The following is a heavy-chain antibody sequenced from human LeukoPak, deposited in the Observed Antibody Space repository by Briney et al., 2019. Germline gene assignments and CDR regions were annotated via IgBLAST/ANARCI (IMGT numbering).Heavy chain of an antibody. V-gene: IGHV3-21*04. D-gene: IGHD6-13*01. Sequence: AGGSLRLSCAASGFTFSSYSMNWVRQAPGKGLEWVSSISSSSSYIYYADSVKGRFTISRDNAENSLYLQMNSLRAEDTAVYYCARRAAASRCFDYWGQGTLVTVSS. CDR3: ARRAAASRCFDY. CDR2: ISSSSSYI. CDR1: GFTFSSYS. J-gene: IGHJ4*02.